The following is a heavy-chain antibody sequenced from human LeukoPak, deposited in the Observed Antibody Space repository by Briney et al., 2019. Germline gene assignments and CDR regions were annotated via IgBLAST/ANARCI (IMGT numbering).Heavy chain of an antibody. J-gene: IGHJ4*02. CDR1: GGTFSSYA. V-gene: IGHV1-69*04. Sequence: SSVTVSCKASGGTFSSYAISWVRQAPGQGLEWTGRIIPILGIANYAQKFQGRVTITADKSTSTAYMELSSLRSEDTAVYYCARDRSYDSSGYPDYWGQGTLVTVSS. CDR2: IIPILGIA. CDR3: ARDRSYDSSGYPDY. D-gene: IGHD3-22*01.